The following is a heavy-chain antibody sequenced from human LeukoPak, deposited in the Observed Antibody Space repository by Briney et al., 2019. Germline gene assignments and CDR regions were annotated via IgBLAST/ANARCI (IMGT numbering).Heavy chain of an antibody. CDR2: INTDGSST. D-gene: IGHD1-26*01. CDR1: GFTFSSYW. J-gene: IGHJ4*02. Sequence: GGSLRLSCAASGFTFSSYWMHWVRQAPGKGLVWVSRINTDGSSTSYADSVKGRFTISRDNAKNTLYLQMNSLRAEDTAVYYCARPTSGSYPYFDYWGQGTLVTVSS. CDR3: ARPTSGSYPYFDY. V-gene: IGHV3-74*01.